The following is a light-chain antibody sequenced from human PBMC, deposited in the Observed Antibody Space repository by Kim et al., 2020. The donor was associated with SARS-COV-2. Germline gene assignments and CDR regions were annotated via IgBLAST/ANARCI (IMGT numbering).Light chain of an antibody. CDR2: LNSDGSH. V-gene: IGLV4-69*01. CDR3: QTWGTGIQWV. J-gene: IGLJ3*02. CDR1: SGHSSYA. Sequence: SVKLTYTLSSGHSSYAIAWHQQQPEKGPRYLMKLNSDGSHSKGDGIPDRFSGSSSGAERYLTISSLQSEDEADYYCQTWGTGIQWVFGGGTQLTVL.